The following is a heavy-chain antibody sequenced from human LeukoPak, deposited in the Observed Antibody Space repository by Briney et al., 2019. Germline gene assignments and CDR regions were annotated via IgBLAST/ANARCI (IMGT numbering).Heavy chain of an antibody. J-gene: IGHJ4*02. V-gene: IGHV1-24*01. CDR1: GGTFSSYA. CDR2: FDPEDGET. D-gene: IGHD4-17*01. Sequence: ASVKVSCKASGGTFSSYAISWVRQAPGKGLEWMGGFDPEDGETIYAQKFQGRVTMTEDTSTDTAYMELSSLRSEDTAVYYCATPRGYGDYLNFDYWGQGTLVTVSS. CDR3: ATPRGYGDYLNFDY.